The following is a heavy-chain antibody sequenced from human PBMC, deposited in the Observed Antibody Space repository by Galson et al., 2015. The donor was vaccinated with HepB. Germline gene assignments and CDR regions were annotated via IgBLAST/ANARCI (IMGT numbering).Heavy chain of an antibody. D-gene: IGHD1-7*01. J-gene: IGHJ6*02. V-gene: IGHV1-18*01. CDR2: VSGYDGSA. Sequence: SVKVSCKASGYDFNQYGLSWVRQAPGQGLEWMGWVSGYDGSANYSPKFQGRVTMTTQTSTGTAYMEMRSLSTDDTAVYYCARDSRLELQLNNYYSYGMDVWGQGTAVRVS. CDR3: ARDSRLELQLNNYYSYGMDV. CDR1: GYDFNQYG.